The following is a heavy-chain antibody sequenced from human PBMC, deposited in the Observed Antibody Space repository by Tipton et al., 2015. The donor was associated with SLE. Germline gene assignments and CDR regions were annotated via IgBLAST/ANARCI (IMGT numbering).Heavy chain of an antibody. V-gene: IGHV1-8*01. CDR3: ARGLRNDRALDV. J-gene: IGHJ6*03. Sequence: QSGAEVKKPGASVKVSCEASGYTFTTYDINWVRQVPGQGLEWMGWINPNSGNRVYSEHFQGRVTLTSDTSISTAYMELRSLRSEDSAVYFCARGLRNDRALDVWGKGTTVTVSS. CDR2: INPNSGNR. CDR1: GYTFTTYD.